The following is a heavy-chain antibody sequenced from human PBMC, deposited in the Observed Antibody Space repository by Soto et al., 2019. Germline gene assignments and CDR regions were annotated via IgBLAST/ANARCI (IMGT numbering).Heavy chain of an antibody. CDR3: ARQKLEINWFDP. D-gene: IGHD1-1*01. CDR1: GGSISSSSYY. CDR2: IYYSGST. Sequence: SETLSLTCTVSGGSISSSSYYWGWIRQPPGKGLEWIGSIYYSGSTYYNPSLKSRVTISVDTSKNQFSLKLSSVTAADTAVYYCARQKLEINWFDPWGQGTLVTVSS. J-gene: IGHJ5*02. V-gene: IGHV4-39*01.